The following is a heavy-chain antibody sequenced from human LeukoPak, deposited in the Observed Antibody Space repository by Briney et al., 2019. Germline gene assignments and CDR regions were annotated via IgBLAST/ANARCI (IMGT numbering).Heavy chain of an antibody. CDR1: GFTFSSDA. J-gene: IGHJ4*02. CDR3: AKRVAARPSQFDY. Sequence: PGGSLRLSCAASGFTFSSDAMSWVRQAPGKGLEWVSAISGSGGSTYYADSVKGRFTISRDNSKNTLYLQMNSLRAEDTAVYYCAKRVAARPSQFDYWGQGTLVTVSS. V-gene: IGHV3-23*01. D-gene: IGHD6-6*01. CDR2: ISGSGGST.